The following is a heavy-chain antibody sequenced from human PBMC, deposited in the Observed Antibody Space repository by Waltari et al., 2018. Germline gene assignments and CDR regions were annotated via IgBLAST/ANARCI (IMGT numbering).Heavy chain of an antibody. D-gene: IGHD1-1*01. V-gene: IGHV3-30*03. J-gene: IGHJ3*02. CDR1: GFIFGSNG. CDR2: FSYDGSET. Sequence: QVQLVESGGTVVRPGKSLRLSCVGSGFIFGSNGMHWVRQAPGKGLEGVAGFSYDGSETYYGDSVKGRFTISRDNSNNTLHLQMTSLRDEDTAIFYCARGPVDGTKRGAFDIWGQGTMVTVSS. CDR3: ARGPVDGTKRGAFDI.